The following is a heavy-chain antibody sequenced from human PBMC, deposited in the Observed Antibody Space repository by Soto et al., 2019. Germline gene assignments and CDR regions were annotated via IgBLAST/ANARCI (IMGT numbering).Heavy chain of an antibody. CDR3: VRNPPTDDSSGYYSD. V-gene: IGHV3-72*01. J-gene: IGHJ4*02. Sequence: GGSLRLSCAASGFIFSDHHMDWVRQAPGKGLEWVGRSKKKDKKDNSYSTYYGASVRGRFTISRDDSKSSLYLQMNSLKTEDTAVYYFVRNPPTDDSSGYYSDWGQGTLVTVSS. CDR1: GFIFSDHH. CDR2: SKKKDKKDNSYST. D-gene: IGHD3-22*01.